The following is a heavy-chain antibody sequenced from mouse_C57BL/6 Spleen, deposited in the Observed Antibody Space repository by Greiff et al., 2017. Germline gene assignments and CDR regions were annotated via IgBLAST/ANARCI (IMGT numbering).Heavy chain of an antibody. CDR2: ISYDGSN. J-gene: IGHJ3*01. V-gene: IGHV3-6*01. CDR3: ARNWEDWFAY. Sequence: EVKLQESGPGLVKPSQSLSLTCSVTGYSITSGYYWNWIRQFPGNKLEWMGYISYDGSNNYNPSLKNRISITRDTSKNQFFLKLNSVTTEDTATYYCARNWEDWFAYWGQGTLVTVSA. D-gene: IGHD4-1*01. CDR1: GYSITSGYY.